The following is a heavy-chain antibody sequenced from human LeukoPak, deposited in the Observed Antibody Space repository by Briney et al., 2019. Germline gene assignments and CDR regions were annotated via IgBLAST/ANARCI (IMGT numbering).Heavy chain of an antibody. CDR1: GYTFTSYG. CDR2: MNPNSGNT. CDR3: ARAGLSGSYSIGWLDP. J-gene: IGHJ5*02. Sequence: GASVKVSCKASGYTFTSYGISWVRQAPGQGLEWMGWMNPNSGNTGYAQKFQGRVTITRNTSISTAYMELSSLRSEDTAVYYCARAGLSGSYSIGWLDPWGQGTLVTVSS. V-gene: IGHV1-8*03. D-gene: IGHD1-26*01.